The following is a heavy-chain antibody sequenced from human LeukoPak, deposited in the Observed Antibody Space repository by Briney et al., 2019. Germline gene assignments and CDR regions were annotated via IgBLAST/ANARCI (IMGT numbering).Heavy chain of an antibody. CDR2: IIPILGIA. CDR1: GGTFSSYA. CDR3: ATDTVPGVRGVEPIDY. D-gene: IGHD3-10*01. Sequence: SVKVSCKASGGTFSSYAISWVRQAPGQGLEWMGRIIPILGIANYAQKFQGRVTITANKSTSTAYMELSSLRSEDTAVYYCATDTVPGVRGVEPIDYWGQGTLVTVSS. V-gene: IGHV1-69*04. J-gene: IGHJ4*02.